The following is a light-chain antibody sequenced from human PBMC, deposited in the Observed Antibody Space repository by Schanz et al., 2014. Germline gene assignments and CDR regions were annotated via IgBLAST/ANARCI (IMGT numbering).Light chain of an antibody. V-gene: IGLV2-11*01. J-gene: IGLJ3*02. Sequence: QSVLTQTRSVSGSPGQSVTISCTGTSSDVGGYNFVSWYQQHPGKAPKLMIYEVTKRPSGVPDRFSGSKSGNTASLTISGLQAEDEADYYCCSYTSSSTLRGVFGGGTKLTVL. CDR1: SSDVGGYNF. CDR2: EVT. CDR3: CSYTSSSTLRGV.